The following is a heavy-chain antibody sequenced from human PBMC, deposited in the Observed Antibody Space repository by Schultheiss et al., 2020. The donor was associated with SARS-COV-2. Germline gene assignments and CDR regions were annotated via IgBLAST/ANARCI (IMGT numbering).Heavy chain of an antibody. CDR3: ARDSRSSWYLVYFDY. V-gene: IGHV3-7*01. J-gene: IGHJ4*02. CDR1: GFTFSSYA. CDR2: IKQEGSEK. Sequence: GGSLRLSCAASGFTFSSYAMSWVRQAPGKGLEWVANIKQEGSEKYYVDSVKGRFTISRDNAKNSLYLQMNSLRAEDTAVYYCARDSRSSWYLVYFDYWGQGTLVTVSS. D-gene: IGHD6-13*01.